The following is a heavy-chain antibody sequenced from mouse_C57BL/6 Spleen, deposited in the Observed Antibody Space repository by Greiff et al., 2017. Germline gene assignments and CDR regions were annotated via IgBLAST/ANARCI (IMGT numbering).Heavy chain of an antibody. CDR1: GFTFSDYY. V-gene: IGHV5-16*01. J-gene: IGHJ4*01. CDR3: AREGIYDGYRYAMDY. D-gene: IGHD2-3*01. Sequence: EVKLMESEGGLVQPGSSMKLSCTASGFTFSDYYMAWVRQVPEKGLEWVANINYDGSSTYYLDSLKSRFIISRDNAKNILYLQMSSLKSEDTATYYCAREGIYDGYRYAMDYWGQGTSVTVSS. CDR2: INYDGSST.